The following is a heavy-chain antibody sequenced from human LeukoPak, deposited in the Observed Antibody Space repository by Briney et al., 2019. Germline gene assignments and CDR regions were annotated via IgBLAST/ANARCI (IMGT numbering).Heavy chain of an antibody. CDR3: ARDSPRITMIVVPDY. Sequence: SVKVSCKASGGTFSSYAISWVRQAPGQGLEWMGGIIPIFGTANYAQKFQGRVTITADKSTSTAYMELSSLRSDDTAVYYCARDSPRITMIVVPDYWGQGTLVTVSS. J-gene: IGHJ4*02. V-gene: IGHV1-69*06. CDR1: GGTFSSYA. D-gene: IGHD3-22*01. CDR2: IIPIFGTA.